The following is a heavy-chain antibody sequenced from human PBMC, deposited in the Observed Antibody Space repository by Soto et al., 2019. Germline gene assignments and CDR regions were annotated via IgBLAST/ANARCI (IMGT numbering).Heavy chain of an antibody. CDR2: IIPIFGTA. CDR1: GGTFSSSA. V-gene: IGHV1-69*01. J-gene: IGHJ6*02. CDR3: ASDYTSSANDWYYYGMDD. D-gene: IGHD6-6*01. Sequence: QVQLVQSGAEVKKPGSSVKVSCKASGGTFSSSAISWVRQAPGQGLEWMGGIIPIFGTANYAQKFQGRVMITADECPRTADMDVSRRGSEDSDVYYCASDYTSSANDWYYYGMDDGGQGTTVTVSS.